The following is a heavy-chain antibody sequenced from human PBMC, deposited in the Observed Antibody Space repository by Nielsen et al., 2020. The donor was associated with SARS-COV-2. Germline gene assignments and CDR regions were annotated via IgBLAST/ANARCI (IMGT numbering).Heavy chain of an antibody. CDR1: GFTFSSYW. V-gene: IGHV3-74*01. J-gene: IGHJ5*02. D-gene: IGHD6-19*01. CDR2: INSDGSIT. Sequence: GESLKISCAASGFTFSSYWMHWVRQAPGKGLVWVSRINSDGSITTYADSVKGRFTISRDNAKNTLYLQMNSLRAEDTAVYYCARDLRAPNIAVAFNWFDPWGQGTLVTVSS. CDR3: ARDLRAPNIAVAFNWFDP.